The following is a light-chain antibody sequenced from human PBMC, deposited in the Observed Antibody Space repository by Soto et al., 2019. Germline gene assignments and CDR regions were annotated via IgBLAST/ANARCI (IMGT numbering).Light chain of an antibody. CDR3: QQAASFPIT. CDR2: TAS. V-gene: IGKV1-12*01. CDR1: QPISSW. Sequence: DVQMTQSPPTLSASVGDRVTITCRASQPISSWLAWYHQKPGKAPKLLIYTASSLQSGVPSRFSGSGSGTDFTLTINGLQPEDFATYYCQQAASFPITFGQGTRLEVK. J-gene: IGKJ5*01.